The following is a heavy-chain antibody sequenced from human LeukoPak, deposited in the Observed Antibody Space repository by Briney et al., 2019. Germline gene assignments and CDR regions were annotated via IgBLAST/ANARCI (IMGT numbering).Heavy chain of an antibody. Sequence: PGGSLRLSCAASGFTFSSYAMSWVRQAPGKGLEWVSAISGSGGSTCYADSVKGRFTISRDNSKNTLYLQMNSLRAEDTAVYYCAKGEYYYDSSGYYYGFDYWGQGTLVTVSS. CDR1: GFTFSSYA. J-gene: IGHJ4*02. V-gene: IGHV3-23*01. CDR3: AKGEYYYDSSGYYYGFDY. CDR2: ISGSGGST. D-gene: IGHD3-22*01.